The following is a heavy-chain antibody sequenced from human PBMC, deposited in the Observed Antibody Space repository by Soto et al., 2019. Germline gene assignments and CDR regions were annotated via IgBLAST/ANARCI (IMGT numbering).Heavy chain of an antibody. CDR1: GGSISSGGYS. D-gene: IGHD3-10*01. Sequence: QLQLQESGSGLVKPSQTLSLTCAVSGGSISSGGYSWSWIRQPPGKGLEWIGYIYHSGSTYYNPSLKSRITISVDRSKNQFSLKLSSVTAADTAVYYCARDYGSGSSGMDVWGQGTTVTVSS. CDR3: ARDYGSGSSGMDV. V-gene: IGHV4-30-2*01. CDR2: IYHSGST. J-gene: IGHJ6*02.